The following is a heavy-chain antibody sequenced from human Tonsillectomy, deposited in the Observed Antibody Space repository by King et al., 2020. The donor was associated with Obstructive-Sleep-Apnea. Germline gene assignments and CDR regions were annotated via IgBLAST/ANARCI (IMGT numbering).Heavy chain of an antibody. V-gene: IGHV2-70*04. CDR3: ARIVSGWPLSVGTAPAPPDY. J-gene: IGHJ4*02. D-gene: IGHD6-19*01. CDR2: IDWDDDK. Sequence: QLTLKESGPALVKPTQTLTLTCTVSGFSLSTSGVCVTWIRQPPGKALEWLARIDWDDDKFYSTSLKTRLTISKDTSKNQVVLIMTNMDSVDTATYYCARIVSGWPLSVGTAPAPPDYWGQGTLVTVSS. CDR1: GFSLSTSGVC.